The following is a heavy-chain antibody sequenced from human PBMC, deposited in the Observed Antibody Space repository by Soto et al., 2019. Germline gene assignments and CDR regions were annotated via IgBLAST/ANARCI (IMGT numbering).Heavy chain of an antibody. CDR2: INSDGSST. CDR1: GFTFSSYW. D-gene: IGHD3-16*02. J-gene: IGHJ3*02. CDR3: ARDHRGGKGYGYVWGSYRYEGDAFDI. Sequence: EVQLVESGGGLVQPGGSLRLSCAASGFTFSSYWMHWVRQAPGKGLVWVSRINSDGSSTSYADSVKGRFTISRDNAKNKLYLQRKNLSAEDTAVYYCARDHRGGKGYGYVWGSYRYEGDAFDIWGQGTMVTVSS. V-gene: IGHV3-74*01.